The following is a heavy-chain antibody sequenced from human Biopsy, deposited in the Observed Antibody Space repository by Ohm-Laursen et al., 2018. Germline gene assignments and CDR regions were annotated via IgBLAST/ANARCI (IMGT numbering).Heavy chain of an antibody. CDR1: GFTVSSNY. CDR3: ARGGIAAAGTNFDY. J-gene: IGHJ4*02. Sequence: SLRPSCSASGFTVSSNYMSWVRQAPGKGLEWVSVIYSGGSTYYADSVKGRFTISRDNSKNTLYLQMNSLRAEDTAVYYCARGGIAAAGTNFDYWGQGTLVTVSS. CDR2: IYSGGST. D-gene: IGHD6-13*01. V-gene: IGHV3-66*01.